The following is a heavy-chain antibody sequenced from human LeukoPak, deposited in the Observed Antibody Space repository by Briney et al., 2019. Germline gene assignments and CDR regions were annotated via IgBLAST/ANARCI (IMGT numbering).Heavy chain of an antibody. J-gene: IGHJ4*02. CDR3: ARVHRGYSYGY. Sequence: GGSLRLSCAASGFTFRNYAMIWVRQTPGKGLEWVSSISGDGGGVYSIDSVKGRFTISRDNSKNTLYLQMDSLRAEDTAVYYCARVHRGYSYGYWGQGTLVTVSS. V-gene: IGHV3-23*01. CDR2: ISGDGGGV. D-gene: IGHD5-18*01. CDR1: GFTFRNYA.